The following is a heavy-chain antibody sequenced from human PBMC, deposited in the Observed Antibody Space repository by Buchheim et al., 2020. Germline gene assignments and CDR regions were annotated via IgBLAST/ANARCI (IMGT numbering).Heavy chain of an antibody. J-gene: IGHJ4*02. V-gene: IGHV3-30*03. D-gene: IGHD2-8*01. CDR1: GFTFSSYG. CDR2: ISYDGSNK. CDR3: IVLMVYASFDY. Sequence: QVQLVESGGGVVQPGRSLRLSCAASGFTFSSYGMHWVRQAPGKGLEWVAVISYDGSNKYYADPVKGRFTISRDNSKNTLYLQMNSLRAEDTAVYYCIVLMVYASFDYWGQGTL.